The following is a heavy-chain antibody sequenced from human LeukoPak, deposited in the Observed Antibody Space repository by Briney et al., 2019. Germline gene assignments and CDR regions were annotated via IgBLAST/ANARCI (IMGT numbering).Heavy chain of an antibody. D-gene: IGHD1-26*01. J-gene: IGHJ4*02. CDR2: IYYSGST. V-gene: IGHV4-39*01. CDR1: GGSISSGSYY. CDR3: ARQRIVGATNERGYYFDY. Sequence: SQTLSLTCTVSGGSISSGSYYWSWIRQPPGKGLEWIGSIYYSGSTYYNPSLKSRVTISVDTSKNQFSLKLSSVTAADTAVYYCARQRIVGATNERGYYFDYWGQGTLVTVSS.